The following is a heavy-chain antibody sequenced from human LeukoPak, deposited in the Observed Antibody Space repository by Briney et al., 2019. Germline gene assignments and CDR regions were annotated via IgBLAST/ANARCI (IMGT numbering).Heavy chain of an antibody. D-gene: IGHD2-8*01. J-gene: IGHJ6*02. V-gene: IGHV3-30*18. CDR3: AKVRGLYGRGFYAMDV. CDR2: ISYDGNPK. Sequence: GGSLRLSCTASAFTFSDFGIHWVRQAPGKGLDWVAGISYDGNPKYYADSVRGRFIISRDNSNNTLYLQLNSLRPDDTAVYYCAKVRGLYGRGFYAMDVWGQGTTVTVAS. CDR1: AFTFSDFG.